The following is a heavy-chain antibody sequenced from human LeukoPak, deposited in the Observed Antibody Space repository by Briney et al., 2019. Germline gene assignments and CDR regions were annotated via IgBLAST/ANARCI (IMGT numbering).Heavy chain of an antibody. CDR3: ASHRKNVYSSWYYYKGGWFDP. Sequence: PSETLSLTCTVSGGSISDYFWSWIRQPPGKGLEWIGYIYYSGSTNYNPSLKSRVTISVDTSKNQFSLKLSSVTAADTAVYYCASHRKNVYSSWYYYKGGWFDPWGQGTLVTVSS. J-gene: IGHJ5*02. CDR1: GGSISDYF. V-gene: IGHV4-59*12. CDR2: IYYSGST. D-gene: IGHD6-13*01.